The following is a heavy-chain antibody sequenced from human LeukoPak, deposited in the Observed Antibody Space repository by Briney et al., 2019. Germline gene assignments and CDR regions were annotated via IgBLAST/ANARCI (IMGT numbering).Heavy chain of an antibody. V-gene: IGHV4-59*01. CDR2: IYYSGST. CDR3: ARGQDYYDSSGLAY. D-gene: IGHD3-22*01. CDR1: GGSISSYY. J-gene: IGHJ4*02. Sequence: NPSETLSLTCTVPGGSISSYYWSWIRQPPGKGLEWIGYIYYSGSTNYNPSLKSRVTISVDTSKNQFSLKLSSVTAADTAVYYCARGQDYYDSSGLAYWGQGTLVTVSS.